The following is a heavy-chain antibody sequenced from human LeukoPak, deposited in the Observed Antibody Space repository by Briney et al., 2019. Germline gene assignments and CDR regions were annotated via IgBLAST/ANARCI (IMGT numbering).Heavy chain of an antibody. Sequence: AGGSLRLSCAASGFTFSSYAMSWVRQAPGKGLEWVGRIKSKTDGGTTDYAAPVRGRFTISRDDSKNTLYLQMNSLKTEDTAVYYCTTDTMTAYYFDYWGQGTLVTVSS. CDR2: IKSKTDGGTT. J-gene: IGHJ4*02. V-gene: IGHV3-15*01. D-gene: IGHD2-21*02. CDR3: TTDTMTAYYFDY. CDR1: GFTFSSYA.